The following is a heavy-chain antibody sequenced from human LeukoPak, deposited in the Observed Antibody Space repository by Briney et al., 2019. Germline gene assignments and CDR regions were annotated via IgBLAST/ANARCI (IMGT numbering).Heavy chain of an antibody. CDR2: IYYSGST. Sequence: PSETLSLTCTVSGVSISSSSYYRGCVRQPPGKGLEWIGSIYYSGSTYYNPSLKSRVTISVDTSKDRFSLKLSSVTAADTAVFYCARQRWDMLRGVDYYYYMDVWGKGTTVTISS. CDR3: ARQRWDMLRGVDYYYYMDV. J-gene: IGHJ6*03. V-gene: IGHV4-39*01. CDR1: GVSISSSSYY. D-gene: IGHD3-10*01.